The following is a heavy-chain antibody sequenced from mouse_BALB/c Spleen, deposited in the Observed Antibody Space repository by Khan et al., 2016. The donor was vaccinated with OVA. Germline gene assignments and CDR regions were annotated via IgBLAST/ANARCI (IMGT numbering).Heavy chain of an antibody. J-gene: IGHJ4*01. D-gene: IGHD2-10*01. CDR2: IWSDGST. CDR1: GFSLTNYG. Sequence: VQLKESGPGLVAPSQSLSITCTISGFSLTNYGVHWVRQPPGKGLEWLVVIWSDGSTTYNSALKSRLTISKDNSKSQVFLKMNSLQTDYTAMYFCARQPYYHYNIMDYWGQGTSVTVSS. V-gene: IGHV2-6-1*01. CDR3: ARQPYYHYNIMDY.